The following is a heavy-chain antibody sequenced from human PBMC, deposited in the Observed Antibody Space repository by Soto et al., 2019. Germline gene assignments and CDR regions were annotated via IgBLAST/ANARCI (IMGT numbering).Heavy chain of an antibody. CDR2: IIPIFGTA. Sequence: QVQLVQSGAEVKKPGSSVKVSCKASGGTFSSYAISWVRQAPGQGLEWMGGIIPIFGTANYAQKFQGRVTITADKSTSTAYMELSSLRSEDTAVYYCARVVQAYYYDISGYSDGAFDIWGQGTMVTVSS. V-gene: IGHV1-69*06. CDR1: GGTFSSYA. J-gene: IGHJ3*02. D-gene: IGHD3-22*01. CDR3: ARVVQAYYYDISGYSDGAFDI.